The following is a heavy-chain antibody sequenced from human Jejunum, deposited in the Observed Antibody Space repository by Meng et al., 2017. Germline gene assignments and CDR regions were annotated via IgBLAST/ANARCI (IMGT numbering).Heavy chain of an antibody. Sequence: VQMVHSEVEVKKPGAYVNVYCKASGYHFNTYGISWLRQAPGQRLEWMGWINAYNGNTNYEEKLKGRVTMTTDTSTSTAYMELRNLRSDDTAVYYCARVASFVSAYWGQGTLVTVSS. J-gene: IGHJ4*02. V-gene: IGHV1-18*01. D-gene: IGHD3-3*01. CDR3: ARVASFVSAY. CDR2: INAYNGNT. CDR1: GYHFNTYG.